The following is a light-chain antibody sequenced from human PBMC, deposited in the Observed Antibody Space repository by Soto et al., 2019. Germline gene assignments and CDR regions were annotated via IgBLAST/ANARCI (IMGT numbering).Light chain of an antibody. V-gene: IGKV1-9*01. CDR2: DAS. CDR3: QQVNSYPCT. Sequence: DIQLTQSPSFLSASVGDRVTITCRASQGIGTYLAWYQQKPGKAPKLLIFDASSLHSGAPSRFSGSGSGTQFSLTISLLQPEDCATYYCQQVNSYPCTFGRGTKVDI. CDR1: QGIGTY. J-gene: IGKJ2*02.